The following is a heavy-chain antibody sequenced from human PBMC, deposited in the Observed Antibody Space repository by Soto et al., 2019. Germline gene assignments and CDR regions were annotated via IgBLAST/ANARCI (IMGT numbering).Heavy chain of an antibody. V-gene: IGHV1-69*01. CDR2: IIPMLGTT. J-gene: IGHJ3*01. D-gene: IGHD1-1*01. Sequence: QVQLVQSGAEVKKPGSSVKVSCRTSGGASYAVDWVRQAPGQGLEWMGGIIPMLGTTNYAEKFQGRVTITADESASTADMELRSLRSDDTGVYYCASELEGAFDVWGQGTTVTVSA. CDR3: ASELEGAFDV. CDR1: GGASYA.